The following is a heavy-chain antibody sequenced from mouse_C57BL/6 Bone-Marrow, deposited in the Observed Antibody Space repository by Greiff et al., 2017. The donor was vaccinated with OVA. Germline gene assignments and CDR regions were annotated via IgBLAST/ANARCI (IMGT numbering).Heavy chain of an antibody. V-gene: IGHV3-8*01. CDR2: ISYSGST. J-gene: IGHJ2*01. Sequence: VQLKESGPGLAKPSQTLSLTCSVTGYSITSDYWNWIRKFPGNKLEYMGYISYSGSTYYNPSLKSRISITRDTSKNQYYLQLNYVSSEKTATYYGARSGCWSLDYWGQGTTLTVSS. CDR3: ARSGCWSLDY. CDR1: GYSITSDY.